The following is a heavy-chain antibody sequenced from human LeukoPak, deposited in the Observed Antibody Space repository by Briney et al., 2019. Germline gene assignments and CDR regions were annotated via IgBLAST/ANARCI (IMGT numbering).Heavy chain of an antibody. V-gene: IGHV3-23*01. Sequence: PGGSLRLSCAASGFTFSTYAMSWVRQVPGKGLEWVSSISGGGGRTYIHTYYSDCVEGRFTISRDNSKNTLYLQMNSLRAEDSAGYFCAKDRSPFEYWGQGTLVTVSS. CDR1: GFTFSTYA. CDR2: ISGGGGRTYIHT. CDR3: AKDRSPFEY. J-gene: IGHJ4*02.